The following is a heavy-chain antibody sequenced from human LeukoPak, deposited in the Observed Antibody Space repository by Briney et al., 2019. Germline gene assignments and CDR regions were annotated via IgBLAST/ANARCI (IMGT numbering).Heavy chain of an antibody. CDR1: GYTFTGYY. J-gene: IGHJ4*02. Sequence: ASVTVSCTASGYTFTGYYIHWVRQAPGQGLEWMGWINPNSGGTNYAQTFQGRVTMTRDTSISTAYMELSRLRSDDTAVYYCARALSRPPLSYFDYWGQGTLVTVSS. D-gene: IGHD3-16*02. CDR2: INPNSGGT. CDR3: ARALSRPPLSYFDY. V-gene: IGHV1-2*02.